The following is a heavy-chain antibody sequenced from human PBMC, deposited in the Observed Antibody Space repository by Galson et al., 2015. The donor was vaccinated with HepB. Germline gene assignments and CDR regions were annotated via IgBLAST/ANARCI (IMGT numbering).Heavy chain of an antibody. Sequence: SLRLSCAASGFTFNNYKMNWVRQPPGKGLEWVSSISINSDYIFYADSVKGRFTISRDNARNSLYLQMNSLRAEDTAVYYCAREWRKPVAGTWWFDPWGQGTLVT. CDR2: ISINSDYI. CDR1: GFTFNNYK. J-gene: IGHJ5*02. V-gene: IGHV3-21*01. CDR3: AREWRKPVAGTWWFDP. D-gene: IGHD6-19*01.